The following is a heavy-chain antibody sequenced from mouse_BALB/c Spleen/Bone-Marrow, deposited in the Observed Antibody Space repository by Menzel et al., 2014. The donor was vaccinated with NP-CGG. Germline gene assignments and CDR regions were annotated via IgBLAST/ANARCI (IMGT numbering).Heavy chain of an antibody. CDR3: AREDGLWYFDV. V-gene: IGHV1-9*01. Sequence: AQLVESGAELMKPGASVKISCKATGYTFSSYWIEWVKQRPGHGLEWIGKILPGSGSTNYNEKFKGKATFTADTSSNTAYMQPSSLTSEDSAVYYCAREDGLWYFDVWGAGTTVTVSS. CDR2: ILPGSGST. D-gene: IGHD1-1*01. J-gene: IGHJ1*01. CDR1: GYTFSSYW.